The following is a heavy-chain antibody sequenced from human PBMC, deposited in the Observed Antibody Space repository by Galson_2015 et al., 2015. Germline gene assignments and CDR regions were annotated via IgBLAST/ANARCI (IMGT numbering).Heavy chain of an antibody. CDR1: GFTFSSYA. CDR2: ISGSGGST. CDR3: AKGDDSSGYYYDGSDY. V-gene: IGHV3-23*01. Sequence: SLRLSCAASGFTFSSYAMSWDRQAPGKGLEWVSAISGSGGSTYYADSVKGRFTISGDNSKNTLYLQMNSLRAEDTAVYYCAKGDDSSGYYYDGSDYWGQGTLVTVSS. D-gene: IGHD3-22*01. J-gene: IGHJ4*02.